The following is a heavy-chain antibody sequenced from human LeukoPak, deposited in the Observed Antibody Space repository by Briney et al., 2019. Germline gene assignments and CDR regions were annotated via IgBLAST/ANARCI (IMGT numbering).Heavy chain of an antibody. V-gene: IGHV3-23*01. J-gene: IGHJ4*02. CDR1: GFTFSSYD. Sequence: GGSLRLSCAASGFTFSSYDMSWVRQAPGKGLEWVSVISASSVITQYADSVKGRFTISRDTSKNTLYLQMNSLRADDTAVYYCAKDSKCFDYWGQGTLVTVSS. CDR3: AKDSKCFDY. CDR2: ISASSVIT.